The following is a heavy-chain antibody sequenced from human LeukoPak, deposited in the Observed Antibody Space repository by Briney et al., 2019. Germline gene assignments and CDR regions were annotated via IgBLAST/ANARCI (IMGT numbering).Heavy chain of an antibody. D-gene: IGHD4/OR15-4a*01. CDR3: ARDDYGRDY. CDR1: GFTFSNFA. V-gene: IGHV3-23*01. Sequence: GGSLRLSCAASGFTFSNFAVSWVRQAPGKGLEWVSTISGSADNTYYADSVKGRFTISRDNSKNTLYLQMNSLRAEDTAVYYCARDDYGRDYWGQGTLVTVSS. J-gene: IGHJ4*02. CDR2: ISGSADNT.